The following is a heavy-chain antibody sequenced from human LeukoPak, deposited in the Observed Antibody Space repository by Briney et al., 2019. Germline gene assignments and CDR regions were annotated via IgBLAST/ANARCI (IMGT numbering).Heavy chain of an antibody. J-gene: IGHJ6*02. V-gene: IGHV1-46*01. D-gene: IGHD2-2*01. CDR1: GCTFTGYY. CDR2: INPSGGST. Sequence: ASVKVSCKASGCTFTGYYMHWVRQAPGQGLEWMGIINPSGGSTSYAQKFQGRVTMTRDTSTSTVYMELSSLRSEDTAVYYCARDVVVVPAAISPPDGMDVWGQGTTVTVSS. CDR3: ARDVVVVPAAISPPDGMDV.